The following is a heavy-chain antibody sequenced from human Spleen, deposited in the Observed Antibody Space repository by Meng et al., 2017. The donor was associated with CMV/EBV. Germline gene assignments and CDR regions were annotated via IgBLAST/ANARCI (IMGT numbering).Heavy chain of an antibody. CDR3: ARAREAAADPYYFDY. V-gene: IGHV3-21*01. CDR2: ISSSSSYI. CDR1: GFTFSSYS. Sequence: GGSLRLSCAASGFTFSSYSMNWVRQAPGKGLEWVSSISSSSSYIYYADSVKGRFTISRDNAKNSLYLQMNSLRAEDTAAYYCARAREAAADPYYFDYWGQGTLVTVSS. J-gene: IGHJ4*02. D-gene: IGHD6-13*01.